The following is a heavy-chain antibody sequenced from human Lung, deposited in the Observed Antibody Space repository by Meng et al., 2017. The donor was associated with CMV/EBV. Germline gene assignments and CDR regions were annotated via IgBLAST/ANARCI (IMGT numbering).Heavy chain of an antibody. D-gene: IGHD5-12*01. J-gene: IGHJ6*02. CDR1: GYTFISYG. Sequence: ASXXVSXKASGYTFISYGISWVRQAPGQGLEWMGWISAYNGRTNYAQKFQGRVTMTTDTFTNTAYTELRSLRSDDTAVYFCARGGYSDYNVRGSDYYYGMDVWXQGTXVNGAS. V-gene: IGHV1-18*01. CDR3: ARGGYSDYNVRGSDYYYGMDV. CDR2: ISAYNGRT.